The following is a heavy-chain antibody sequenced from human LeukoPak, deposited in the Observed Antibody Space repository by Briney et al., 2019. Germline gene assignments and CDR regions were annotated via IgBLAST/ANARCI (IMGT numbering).Heavy chain of an antibody. CDR3: ARVPAAIAGYYYYYMDV. CDR2: IIPIFGTA. J-gene: IGHJ6*03. CDR1: GGTFSSYA. Sequence: SVKVSCKASGGTFSSYAISWVRQAPGQGLEWMGGIIPIFGTANYAQKFQGRVTITADESTSTAYMELSSLRSEDTAVYYCARVPAAIAGYYYYYMDVWGKGTTVTVSS. V-gene: IGHV1-69*13. D-gene: IGHD2-2*02.